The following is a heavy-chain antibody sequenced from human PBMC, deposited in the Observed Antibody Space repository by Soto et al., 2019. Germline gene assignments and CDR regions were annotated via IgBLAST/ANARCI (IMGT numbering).Heavy chain of an antibody. J-gene: IGHJ6*02. Sequence: ASVKVSCKASGYTFTSYYMHWVRQAPGQGLEWMGIINPSGGSTSYAQKFQGRVTMTRDTSTSTVYMELSSLRSEDTAVYYRARRGTRGGGMDVWGQGTTVTVSS. CDR3: ARRGTRGGGMDV. CDR1: GYTFTSYY. D-gene: IGHD2-2*01. V-gene: IGHV1-46*01. CDR2: INPSGGST.